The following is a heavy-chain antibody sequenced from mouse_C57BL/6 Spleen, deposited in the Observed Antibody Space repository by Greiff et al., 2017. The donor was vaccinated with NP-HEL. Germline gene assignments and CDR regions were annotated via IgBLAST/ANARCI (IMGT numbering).Heavy chain of an antibody. J-gene: IGHJ1*03. D-gene: IGHD2-4*01. CDR2: INPSTGGT. Sequence: VQLQQSGPELVKPGASVKISCKASGYSFTGYYMNWVKQSPEKSLEWIGEINPSTGGTTYNQKFKAKATLTVDKSSSTAYMQLKSLTSEDSAVYYCARTAIYYDYWYFDVWGTGTTVTVSS. CDR3: ARTAIYYDYWYFDV. CDR1: GYSFTGYY. V-gene: IGHV1-42*01.